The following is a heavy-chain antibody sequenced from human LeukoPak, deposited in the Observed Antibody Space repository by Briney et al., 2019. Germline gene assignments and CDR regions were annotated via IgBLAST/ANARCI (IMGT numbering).Heavy chain of an antibody. CDR2: ISDSGGST. CDR3: AASYYDFWSGYLGY. Sequence: PGGSLRLSCAAPGLTFSSYAMSWVRQAPGKGLEWVSVISDSGGSTYYGDSLKGRFTISRDNSKNTLYLQMNSLRAEDTAVYYCAASYYDFWSGYLGYWGQGTLVTVSS. V-gene: IGHV3-23*01. CDR1: GLTFSSYA. J-gene: IGHJ4*02. D-gene: IGHD3-3*01.